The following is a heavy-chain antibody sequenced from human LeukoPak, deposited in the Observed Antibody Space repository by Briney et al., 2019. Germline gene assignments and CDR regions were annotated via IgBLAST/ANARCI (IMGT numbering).Heavy chain of an antibody. CDR3: AGDYEGNLAFDI. V-gene: IGHV3-21*01. CDR1: GFSFSNCS. CDR2: ISSSSTYI. Sequence: KPGGSLRLSCAASGFSFSNCSMNWVRQAPGKGLEWVSSISSSSTYIYYADSLEGRFTISRANVRNSLYLQMNSLRAEDTAVYYCAGDYEGNLAFDIWGQGTMVTVSS. D-gene: IGHD4-23*01. J-gene: IGHJ3*02.